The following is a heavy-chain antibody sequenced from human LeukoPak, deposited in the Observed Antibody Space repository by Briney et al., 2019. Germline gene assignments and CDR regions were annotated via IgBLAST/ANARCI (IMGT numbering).Heavy chain of an antibody. J-gene: IGHJ6*02. CDR2: TYYRSKWYN. CDR1: GDSVSSNRAA. V-gene: IGHV6-1*01. CDR3: AKDGGDYGSSYAMDV. D-gene: IGHD4-17*01. Sequence: SQTLSLTCAISGDSVSSNRAAWNWIRQFPSRGLEWLGRTYYRSKWYNNYAASVKSRITISPDTSKNQFSLHLNSVTPEDTAVYYCAKDGGDYGSSYAMDVWGQGTTVTVSS.